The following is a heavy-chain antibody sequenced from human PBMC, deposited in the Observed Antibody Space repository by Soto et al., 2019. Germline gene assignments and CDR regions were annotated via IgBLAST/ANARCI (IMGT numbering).Heavy chain of an antibody. Sequence: GGSLRLSCAASGFMFSSYATSWVRQAPGKGLEWVSSISASGGTANLADSVEGRCTISRDNSKSTLYLQMNSLRAEDTAVYYCAKLTYPSDSTGYYYERVSGWIDSWGQGTLVTVSS. CDR3: AKLTYPSDSTGYYYERVSGWIDS. CDR1: GFMFSSYA. D-gene: IGHD3-22*01. J-gene: IGHJ5*01. V-gene: IGHV3-23*01. CDR2: ISASGGTA.